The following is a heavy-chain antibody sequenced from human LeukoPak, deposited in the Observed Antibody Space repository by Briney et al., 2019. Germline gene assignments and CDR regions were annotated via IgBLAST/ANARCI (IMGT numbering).Heavy chain of an antibody. V-gene: IGHV5-51*01. D-gene: IGHD6-19*01. J-gene: IGHJ4*02. CDR1: GYTFTNYW. CDR3: ARQEAGTYFDY. CDR2: MYPGNSDI. Sequence: PGESLKISCEASGYTFTNYWIGWVRQMPGRGLEWMGFMYPGNSDIRYRPSFQGQVTISADKSISTAYLHWGTLKASDTAMYYCARQEAGTYFDYWGQGTLVTVSS.